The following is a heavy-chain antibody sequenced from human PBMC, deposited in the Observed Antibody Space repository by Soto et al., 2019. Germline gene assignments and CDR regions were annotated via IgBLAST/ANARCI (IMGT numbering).Heavy chain of an antibody. V-gene: IGHV1-2*02. CDR3: AGRFWSGYSVGDYYYYGMDV. Sequence: ASVKVSCKASGYTFTGYYMHWVRQAPGQGLGWMGWINPNSGGTNYAQKFQGRVTMTRDTSISTAYMELSRLRSDDTAVYYCAGRFWSGYSVGDYYYYGMDVWGQGTTVTVSS. D-gene: IGHD3-3*01. CDR2: INPNSGGT. CDR1: GYTFTGYY. J-gene: IGHJ6*02.